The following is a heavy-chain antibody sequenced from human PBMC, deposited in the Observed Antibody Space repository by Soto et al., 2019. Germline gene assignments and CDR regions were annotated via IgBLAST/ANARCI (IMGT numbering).Heavy chain of an antibody. J-gene: IGHJ4*02. CDR1: GGSIRSSGYF. D-gene: IGHD4-17*01. V-gene: IGHV4-31*03. CDR3: AAMTTVTYFHY. Sequence: QVQLQESGPGLVKPSQTLSLTCTVSGGSIRSSGYFWSWIHQHPGKGLEWIGYIYYSGSTYYNPSLRSRVTMPVDTSKNQLSLKLSSVTAADTAVYYCAAMTTVTYFHYWGQGTLVTVSS. CDR2: IYYSGST.